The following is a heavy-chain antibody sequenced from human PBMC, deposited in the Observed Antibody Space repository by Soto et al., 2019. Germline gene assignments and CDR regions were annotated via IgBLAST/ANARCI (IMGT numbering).Heavy chain of an antibody. V-gene: IGHV1-69*02. Sequence: QVQLVQSGAEVKKPGSSVKVSCKASGGTFSSYTISWVRQAPGQGLEWMGRIIPILGIANYAQKFQGRVTITADKSTSTAYMELSSLRSGDTAVYYCARGYCSGGSCYPDDAFDIWGQGTMVTVSS. CDR2: IIPILGIA. J-gene: IGHJ3*02. CDR3: ARGYCSGGSCYPDDAFDI. D-gene: IGHD2-15*01. CDR1: GGTFSSYT.